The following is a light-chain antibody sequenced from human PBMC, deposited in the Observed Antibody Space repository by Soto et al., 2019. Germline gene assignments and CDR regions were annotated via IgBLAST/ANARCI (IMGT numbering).Light chain of an antibody. Sequence: DIQMTQSPSSLSASVGDRVTITCRASQGISNYLAWYQQKPGKVPKLLIYAASTLQSGVPSRFSGSGSGTDFTLTISSLQPEYVATYYCQKYNSAPHSFTFGPGTKVDIK. V-gene: IGKV1-27*01. CDR1: QGISNY. J-gene: IGKJ3*01. CDR3: QKYNSAPHSFT. CDR2: AAS.